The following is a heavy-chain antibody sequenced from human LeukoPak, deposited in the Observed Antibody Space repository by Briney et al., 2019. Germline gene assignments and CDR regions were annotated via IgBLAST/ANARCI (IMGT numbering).Heavy chain of an antibody. CDR2: ISSSSSYI. CDR1: GFTFSTYG. CDR3: ARDPKGYYYDSSGYIDY. D-gene: IGHD3-22*01. V-gene: IGHV3-21*01. J-gene: IGHJ4*02. Sequence: GGSLRLSCAASGFTFSTYGMHWVRQAPGKGLEWVSSISSSSSYIYYADSVKGRFTISRDNAKNSLYLQMNSLRAEDTAVYYCARDPKGYYYDSSGYIDYWGQGTLVTVSS.